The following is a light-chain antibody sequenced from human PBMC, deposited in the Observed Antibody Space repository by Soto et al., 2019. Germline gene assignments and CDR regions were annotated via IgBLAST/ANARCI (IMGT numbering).Light chain of an antibody. Sequence: QSALTQPASVSGSPGQSITISCTGTSNDVGAYNYVSWYQQHPDKAPKLMIFEVSNRPSGVSNRFSGSKSGNTASLTISGVQAEDEADYYCSSYTRSSTNVFGTGTKVTVL. CDR1: SNDVGAYNY. CDR3: SSYTRSSTNV. J-gene: IGLJ1*01. CDR2: EVS. V-gene: IGLV2-14*01.